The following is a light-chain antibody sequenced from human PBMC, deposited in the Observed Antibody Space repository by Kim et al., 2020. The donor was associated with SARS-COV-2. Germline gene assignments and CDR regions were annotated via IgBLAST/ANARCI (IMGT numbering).Light chain of an antibody. J-gene: IGKJ1*01. CDR2: GAS. Sequence: EIVMTQSPATLSVSPGERATLSCRASQSVSSNLAWYQQKPGQAPRLLIYGASTRDTGIPARFSGSGSGTEFTLTISSLQSEDFAVYYCQQYNNWFSGTFGQGTKVDIK. V-gene: IGKV3-15*01. CDR3: QQYNNWFSGT. CDR1: QSVSSN.